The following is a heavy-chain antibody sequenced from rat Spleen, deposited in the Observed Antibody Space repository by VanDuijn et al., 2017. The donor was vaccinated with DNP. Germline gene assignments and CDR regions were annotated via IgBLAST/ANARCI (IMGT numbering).Heavy chain of an antibody. CDR1: GFTFSDYN. V-gene: IGHV5-7*01. Sequence: EVQLVESGGGLVQPGRSMKLSCAASGFTFSDYNMAWVRQAPKKGLEWVTTIHSDGSSTYYRDSVRGRFTFSRDNAESTLYLQMNSLRSEDTATYYCAKGGDYGGFDYWGQGVMVTVSS. CDR2: IHSDGSST. D-gene: IGHD1-11*01. J-gene: IGHJ2*01. CDR3: AKGGDYGGFDY.